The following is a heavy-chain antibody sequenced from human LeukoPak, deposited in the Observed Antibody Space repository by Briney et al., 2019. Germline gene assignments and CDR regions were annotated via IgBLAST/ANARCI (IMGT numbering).Heavy chain of an antibody. CDR2: IIPIFGTA. Sequence: GSSVKVSCKASGGTFSTDAISWVRQAPGQGREWMGGIIPIFGTANYAQKFQGRVTITADESTSTAYMELSSLRSEDTAVYYCARDRAVGATRYWGQGTLVTVSS. D-gene: IGHD1-26*01. V-gene: IGHV1-69*01. CDR1: GGTFSTDA. CDR3: ARDRAVGATRY. J-gene: IGHJ4*02.